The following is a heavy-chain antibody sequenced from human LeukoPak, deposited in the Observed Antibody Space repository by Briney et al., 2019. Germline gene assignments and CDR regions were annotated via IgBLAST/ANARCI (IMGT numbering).Heavy chain of an antibody. CDR2: IYHSGST. CDR1: GYSISSGYY. D-gene: IGHD3-10*01. J-gene: IGHJ4*02. Sequence: SETLSLTCTVSGYSISSGYYWGWILQPPGKGLEWIGSIYHSGSTYYNPSLKSRVTISVDTSKNQFSLKLSSVTAADTAVYYCAREWDGSGRYYNPRDFDYWRQGTLVTVSS. V-gene: IGHV4-38-2*02. CDR3: AREWDGSGRYYNPRDFDY.